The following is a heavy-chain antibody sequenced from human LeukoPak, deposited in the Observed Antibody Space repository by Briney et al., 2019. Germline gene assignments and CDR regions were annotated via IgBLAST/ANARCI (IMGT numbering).Heavy chain of an antibody. CDR2: ISRTGVTI. CDR3: AREVYCSSTSCYTGYFQH. D-gene: IGHD2-2*02. Sequence: PGGSLRLSCAASGFTFSDYYMSWIRQAPGKGLEWVSHISRTGVTIYYADSVKGRFTISRDNAKNSLYLQMNSLRAEDTAVYYCAREVYCSSTSCYTGYFQHWGQGTLVTVSS. V-gene: IGHV3-11*04. J-gene: IGHJ1*01. CDR1: GFTFSDYY.